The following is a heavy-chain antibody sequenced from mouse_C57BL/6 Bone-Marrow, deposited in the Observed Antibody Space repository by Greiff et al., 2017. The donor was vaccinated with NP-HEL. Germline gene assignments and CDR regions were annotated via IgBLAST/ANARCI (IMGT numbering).Heavy chain of an antibody. D-gene: IGHD1-1*01. CDR1: GFSFSDYY. V-gene: IGHV5-12*01. Sequence: EVQLLESGGGLVQPGWSLTLSCAASGFSFSDYYMYFVRPTPVKLLAWVSYISNGGGSTYYPDTVKGRFTISRDNAKNTLYLQMSRLKSEDTAMYYCARHYYGSSTAWFAYWGQGTLVTVSA. CDR2: ISNGGGST. J-gene: IGHJ3*01. CDR3: ARHYYGSSTAWFAY.